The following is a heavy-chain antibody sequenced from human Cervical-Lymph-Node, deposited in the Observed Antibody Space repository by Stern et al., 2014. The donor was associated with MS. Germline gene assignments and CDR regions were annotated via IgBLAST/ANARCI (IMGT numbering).Heavy chain of an antibody. CDR1: GFIFSNDA. Sequence: EVQLVESGGGLVQPGGSLRLSCAASGFIFSNDAMNWVRQATGKGLEGRSTIGGTGGTTFYADSVKGRFTISRDNSKNTLYLQMNSLRVEDTAVYYCAKTDSRGCGGTACVDYWGQGTLVTVSS. CDR2: IGGTGGTT. CDR3: AKTDSRGCGGTACVDY. D-gene: IGHD4-23*01. V-gene: IGHV3-23*04. J-gene: IGHJ4*02.